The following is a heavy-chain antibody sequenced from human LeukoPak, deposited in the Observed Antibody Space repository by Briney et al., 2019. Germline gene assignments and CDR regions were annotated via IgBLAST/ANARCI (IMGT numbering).Heavy chain of an antibody. CDR3: AKEMSKGYSSSWGYYYYGMDV. CDR2: ISSGGTDE. V-gene: IGHV3-30*01. J-gene: IGHJ6*02. D-gene: IGHD6-13*01. Sequence: GGSLRLSCAASGFTFSTYAMHWVRQAPGKGLEWVSLISSGGTDEYYADSVKGRFTISRDNSKNTLYLQLNSLRAEDTAVYYCAKEMSKGYSSSWGYYYYGMDVWGQGTTVTVSS. CDR1: GFTFSTYA.